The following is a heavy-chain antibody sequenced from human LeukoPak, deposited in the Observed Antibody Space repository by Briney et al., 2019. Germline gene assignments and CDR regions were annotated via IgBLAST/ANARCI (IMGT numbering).Heavy chain of an antibody. D-gene: IGHD4-17*01. V-gene: IGHV1-3*01. Sequence: ASVKVSCKASGYTFTTYTIHWVRQAPGQRLEWMGWISAGNGDTRYPQKFQDRVTITRDTSASTSYMDLSSLTSEDTAMYYCARSDRGDYIDYWGQGTLVTVSS. CDR3: ARSDRGDYIDY. J-gene: IGHJ4*02. CDR2: ISAGNGDT. CDR1: GYTFTTYT.